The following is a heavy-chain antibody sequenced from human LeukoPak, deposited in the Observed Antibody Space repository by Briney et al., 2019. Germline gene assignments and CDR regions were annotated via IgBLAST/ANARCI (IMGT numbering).Heavy chain of an antibody. D-gene: IGHD1-26*01. CDR3: AASGSSSGAFDI. CDR2: INPSGGST. CDR1: GYTFTSYY. J-gene: IGHJ3*02. V-gene: IGHV1-46*01. Sequence: ASVKVSCKASGYTFTSYYMHWVRQAPGQGLEWMGIINPSGGSTSYAQKLQGRVTMTTDTSTSTAYMELRSLRSDDTAVYYCAASGSSSGAFDIWGQGTMVTVSS.